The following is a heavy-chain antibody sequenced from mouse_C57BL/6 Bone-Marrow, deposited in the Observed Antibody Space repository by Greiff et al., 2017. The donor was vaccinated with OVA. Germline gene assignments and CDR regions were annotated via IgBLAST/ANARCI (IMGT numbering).Heavy chain of an antibody. Sequence: VQLKESGPVLVKPGASVKMSCKASGYTFTDYYMNWVKQSHGKSLEWIGVINPYNGGTSYNQKFKGKATLTVDKSSSTAYMELNSLTSEDSAVYYCARAGIFDYWGQGTTLTVSS. V-gene: IGHV1-19*01. CDR2: INPYNGGT. D-gene: IGHD4-1*01. CDR1: GYTFTDYY. J-gene: IGHJ2*01. CDR3: ARAGIFDY.